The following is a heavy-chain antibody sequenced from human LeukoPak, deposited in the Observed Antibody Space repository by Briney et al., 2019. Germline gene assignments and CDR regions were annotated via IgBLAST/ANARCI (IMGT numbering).Heavy chain of an antibody. V-gene: IGHV1-46*01. CDR3: ATWGTMVTAGNDY. CDR1: GYTFTSYY. J-gene: IGHJ4*02. D-gene: IGHD4/OR15-4a*01. CDR2: INPSGGST. Sequence: ASVKVSCKASGYTFTSYYMHWVRQAPGQGLEWMGIINPSGGSTSYAQNFQGRVTLTEDRSTDTLYMEVASLRFEDTAVYYRATWGTMVTAGNDYWGQGTLVTVSS.